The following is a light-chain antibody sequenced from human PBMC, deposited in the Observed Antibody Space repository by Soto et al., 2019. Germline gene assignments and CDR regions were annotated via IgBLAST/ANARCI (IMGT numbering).Light chain of an antibody. J-gene: IGLJ1*01. CDR2: GNT. CDR3: SSYTAGGTI. CDR1: SSNIGAGYD. V-gene: IGLV1-40*01. Sequence: QSVLTQPPSVSGAPGQRVTISCTGSSSNIGAGYDVHWYQQLPGTAPKLLIYGNTNRPSGVPDRFSGSKSGTSASLAITGLQAEDEAHYYCSSYTAGGTIFGTGTKLTVL.